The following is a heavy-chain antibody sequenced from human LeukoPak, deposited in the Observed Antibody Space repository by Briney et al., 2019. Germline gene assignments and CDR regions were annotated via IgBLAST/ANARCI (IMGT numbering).Heavy chain of an antibody. D-gene: IGHD2-15*01. CDR1: GFSLSTSGGG. CDR3: AHNGLYH. Sequence: SGPTLLKPTQTLTLTCTFSGFSLSTSGGGVACIRQSPGQALEWLAVIYWNDDQRYSPSLKSRLTITMYTSKNQVVLTMTNMEHADTATYHCAHNGLYHWGQGTLVTVSS. J-gene: IGHJ5*02. V-gene: IGHV2-5*01. CDR2: IYWNDDQ.